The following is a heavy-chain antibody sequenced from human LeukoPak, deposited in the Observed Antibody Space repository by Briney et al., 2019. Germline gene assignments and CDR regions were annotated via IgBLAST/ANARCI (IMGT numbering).Heavy chain of an antibody. CDR2: ISGSGEST. Sequence: GGSLRLSCVGSGFSFSSYGMTWVRQAPGKGLEWVSAISGSGESTYNAGSVQGRFTISRDNSKNTVYLQMSSLRAEDTAVYYCAKAYGTNGYYQLPIDFWGQGTLVTVSS. CDR3: AKAYGTNGYYQLPIDF. D-gene: IGHD3-22*01. J-gene: IGHJ4*02. CDR1: GFSFSSYG. V-gene: IGHV3-23*01.